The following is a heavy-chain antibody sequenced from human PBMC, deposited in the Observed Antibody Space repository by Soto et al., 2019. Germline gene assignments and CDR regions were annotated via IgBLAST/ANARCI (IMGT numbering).Heavy chain of an antibody. J-gene: IGHJ3*02. D-gene: IGHD6-13*01. V-gene: IGHV3-23*01. CDR1: GFTFSSYA. CDR2: ISGSGGST. CDR3: ARPPRRRQQLVVGGAFDI. Sequence: EVQLLESGGGLVQPGGSLRLSCAASGFTFSSYAMSWVRQAPGKGLEWVSAISGSGGSTYYADSVKGRFTISRDNSKNTLYLQMNSLRAEDTAVYYCARPPRRRQQLVVGGAFDIWGQGTMVTVSS.